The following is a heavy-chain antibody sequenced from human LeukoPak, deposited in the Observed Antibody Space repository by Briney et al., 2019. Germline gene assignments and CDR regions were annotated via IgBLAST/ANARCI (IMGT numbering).Heavy chain of an antibody. CDR1: GGTFSSYA. CDR2: INPSGGST. J-gene: IGHJ4*02. Sequence: ASVKVSCKASGGTFSSYAISWVRQAPGQGLEWMGIINPSGGSTSYAQKFQGRVTMTRDMSTSTVYMELSSLRSEDTAVYYCARGEMATIVDYWGQGTLVTVSS. V-gene: IGHV1-46*01. CDR3: ARGEMATIVDY. D-gene: IGHD5-24*01.